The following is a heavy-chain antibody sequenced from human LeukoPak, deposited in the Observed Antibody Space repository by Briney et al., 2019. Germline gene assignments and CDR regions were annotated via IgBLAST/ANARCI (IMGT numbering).Heavy chain of an antibody. CDR1: GGSFSGYY. CDR3: ARDPSHSTVDY. J-gene: IGHJ4*02. CDR2: INHSGST. D-gene: IGHD6-13*01. V-gene: IGHV4-34*01. Sequence: SETLSLTCAVYGGSFSGYYWSWIRQPPGKGLEWIGEINHSGSTNYNPSLKSRVTISVDTSKNQFSLKLSSVTAADTAVYYCARDPSHSTVDYWGQGTLVTVSS.